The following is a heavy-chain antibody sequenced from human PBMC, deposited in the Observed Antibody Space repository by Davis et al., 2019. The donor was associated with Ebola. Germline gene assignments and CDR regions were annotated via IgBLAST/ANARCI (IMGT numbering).Heavy chain of an antibody. D-gene: IGHD3-22*01. CDR3: ARELYDSSGYYYSPFDY. V-gene: IGHV4-34*01. Sequence: SETLSLTCAVYGGSFSGYYWSWIRQPPGKGLEWIGEIHHIGGTNYNPSLKSRVTISVDTSKNQFSLKLTSVTAADTAVYYCARELYDSSGYYYSPFDYWGQGTLVTVSS. CDR2: IHHIGGT. J-gene: IGHJ4*02. CDR1: GGSFSGYY.